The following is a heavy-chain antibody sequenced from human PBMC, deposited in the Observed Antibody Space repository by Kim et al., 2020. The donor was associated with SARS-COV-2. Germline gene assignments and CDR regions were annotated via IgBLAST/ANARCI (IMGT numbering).Heavy chain of an antibody. Sequence: GGSLRLSCAASGFTFSSYWMSWVRQAPGKGLEWVANIKQEGSEKYYVDSVKGRFTISRDNAKNSLYLQMNSLRAEDTAVYYGARERRYYYDSSGYYYGAFDIWGQGTMGTVSS. CDR3: ARERRYYYDSSGYYYGAFDI. V-gene: IGHV3-7*01. CDR1: GFTFSSYW. J-gene: IGHJ3*02. CDR2: IKQEGSEK. D-gene: IGHD3-22*01.